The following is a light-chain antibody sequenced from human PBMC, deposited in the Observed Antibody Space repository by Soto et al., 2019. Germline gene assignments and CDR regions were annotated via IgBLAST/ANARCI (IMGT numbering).Light chain of an antibody. V-gene: IGKV1-5*01. J-gene: IGKJ1*01. CDR3: QQYNSYSPT. CDR2: DAS. CDR1: QNIRSR. Sequence: DFQMTQSPSTLSASVGDRVTITCRASQNIRSRLAWFQQKPGKAPKLLIYDASSLESGVPQRFSGSGSGTEFTLTISSLQTDDFSTYYCQQYNSYSPTFGQGTKV.